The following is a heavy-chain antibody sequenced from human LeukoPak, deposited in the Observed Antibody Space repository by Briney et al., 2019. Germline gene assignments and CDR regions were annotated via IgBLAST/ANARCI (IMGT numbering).Heavy chain of an antibody. CDR1: GYTFTDYY. V-gene: IGHV1-2*02. J-gene: IGHJ6*03. Sequence: ASVKVSCKASGYTFTDYYIHWVRQAPGQGLEWMGWIDPKSGGTSFAQKFQGSVTMTRDTSISTAYIELSRLKYDDTAVYYCARGSGFQYRGVTTNYYMDVWGKGTTVTVSS. CDR2: IDPKSGGT. CDR3: ARGSGFQYRGVTTNYYMDV. D-gene: IGHD1-26*01.